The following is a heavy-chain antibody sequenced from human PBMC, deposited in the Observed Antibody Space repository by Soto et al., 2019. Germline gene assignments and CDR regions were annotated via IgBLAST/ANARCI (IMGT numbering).Heavy chain of an antibody. J-gene: IGHJ4*02. CDR1: GGSVSSDSYY. V-gene: IGHV4-61*01. Sequence: SETLSLTCTVSGGSVSSDSYYWSWIRQPPGKGLEWIAFMSYSGSTNYNPSLKGRVAISIDTSRNQFSLKLTSVTAADTGIYYCVTDEDGNFFHYWGQGTLVTVSS. D-gene: IGHD4-17*01. CDR3: VTDEDGNFFHY. CDR2: MSYSGST.